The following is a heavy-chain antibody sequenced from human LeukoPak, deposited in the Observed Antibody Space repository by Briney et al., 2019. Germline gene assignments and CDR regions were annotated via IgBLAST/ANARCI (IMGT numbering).Heavy chain of an antibody. V-gene: IGHV4-59*01. J-gene: IGHJ4*02. CDR3: AAGYSSSWGSY. CDR1: GGSISSYY. Sequence: PSETLSLTCTVSGGSISSYYWSWIRQPPGKGLEWIGYIYYSGSTNYNPSLKSRVTIPVDTSKNQFSLKLSSVTAADTAVYYCAAGYSSSWGSYWGQGTLVTVSS. CDR2: IYYSGST. D-gene: IGHD6-13*01.